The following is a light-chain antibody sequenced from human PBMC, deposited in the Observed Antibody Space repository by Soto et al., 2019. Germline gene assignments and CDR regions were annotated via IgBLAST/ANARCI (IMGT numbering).Light chain of an antibody. Sequence: EIVLTQSPATLSLSPGERATLSCRASQSVSSYLACYQQKTGQAPRLLIYDASNRATGIPARFSGSGSGTDFTLTISSLEPEDFSVYYCQQRSNWPPWTFGQGTKVEIK. CDR1: QSVSSY. CDR3: QQRSNWPPWT. CDR2: DAS. J-gene: IGKJ1*01. V-gene: IGKV3-11*01.